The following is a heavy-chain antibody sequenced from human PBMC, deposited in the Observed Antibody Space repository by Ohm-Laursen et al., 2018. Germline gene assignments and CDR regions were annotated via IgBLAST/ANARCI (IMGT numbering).Heavy chain of an antibody. Sequence: ASVKVSCKVSGYTFDSFGITWVRQAPGQGLEWMGWISPYSGQTKYAPKLQGRVTMTTDTSTSTAYMDVRGLRSDDTAVYYCARGDTYGFDYWGQGTLVTVSS. D-gene: IGHD3-10*01. CDR3: ARGDTYGFDY. CDR2: ISPYSGQT. CDR1: GYTFDSFG. J-gene: IGHJ4*02. V-gene: IGHV1-18*01.